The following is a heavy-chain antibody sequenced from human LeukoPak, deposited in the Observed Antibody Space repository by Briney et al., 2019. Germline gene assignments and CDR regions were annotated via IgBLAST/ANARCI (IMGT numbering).Heavy chain of an antibody. Sequence: ASVKVSCKASGYTFTSYGISWVRQAPGQGLEWMGWFSAYNGNTNYAQKLQGRVTMTTDTSTSTAYMELRSLRSDDTAVYYCARDPKLGDAFDIWGQGTMVTVSS. CDR2: FSAYNGNT. J-gene: IGHJ3*02. CDR3: ARDPKLGDAFDI. CDR1: GYTFTSYG. V-gene: IGHV1-18*01. D-gene: IGHD7-27*01.